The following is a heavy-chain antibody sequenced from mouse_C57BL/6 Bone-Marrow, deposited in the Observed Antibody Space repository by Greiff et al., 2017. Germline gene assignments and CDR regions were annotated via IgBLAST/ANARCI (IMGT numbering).Heavy chain of an antibody. CDR2: ISSGGSYT. J-gene: IGHJ3*01. CDR1: GFTFSSYG. Sequence: EVNVVESGGDLVKPGGSLKLSCAASGFTFSSYGMSWVRQTPDKRLEWVATISSGGSYTYYPDSVKGRFTISRDNAKNTLYLQMSSLKSEDTAMYYCARNSPFAYWGQGTLVTVSA. D-gene: IGHD2-12*01. CDR3: ARNSPFAY. V-gene: IGHV5-6*01.